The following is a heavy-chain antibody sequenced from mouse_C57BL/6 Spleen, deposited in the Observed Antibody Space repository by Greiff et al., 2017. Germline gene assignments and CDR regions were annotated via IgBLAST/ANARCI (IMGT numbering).Heavy chain of an antibody. Sequence: QVQLQQPGAELVRPGSSVKLSCKASGYTFTSYWMHWVKQRPIQGLEWIGNIDPSDSETHYNQKFKDKATLTVDKSSSTAYMQLSSLTSEDSAVYYGARTPDGYYFDYWGQGTTLTVSS. J-gene: IGHJ2*01. D-gene: IGHD2-3*01. CDR2: IDPSDSET. CDR1: GYTFTSYW. CDR3: ARTPDGYYFDY. V-gene: IGHV1-52*01.